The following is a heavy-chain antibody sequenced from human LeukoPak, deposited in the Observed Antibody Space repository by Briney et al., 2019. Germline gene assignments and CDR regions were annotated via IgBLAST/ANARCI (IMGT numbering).Heavy chain of an antibody. J-gene: IGHJ4*02. V-gene: IGHV3-66*01. CDR3: AREVLNDY. CDR1: GFTFSSYS. CDR2: IYSGGST. Sequence: PGGSLRLSCAASGFTFSSYSMNWVRQAPGKGLEWVSVIYSGGSTYYADSVKGRFTISRDNSKNTLYLQMNSLRAEDTAVYYCAREVLNDYWGQGTLVTVSS.